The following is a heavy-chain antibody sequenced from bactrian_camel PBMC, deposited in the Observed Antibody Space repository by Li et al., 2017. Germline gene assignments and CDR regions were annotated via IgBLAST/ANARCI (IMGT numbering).Heavy chain of an antibody. CDR3: AADFVNKQLARSYNY. V-gene: IGHV3S53*01. CDR2: IDSDGET. Sequence: HVQLVESGGGSVQDGGSLRLSCAARTGTFRSACMGWIRQVSGKEREGVASIDSDGETTYADSVKGRFIISQDNAKNVMSLEMNDLKPEDTAMYYCAADFVNKQLARSYNYWGQGTQVTV. D-gene: IGHD7*01. CDR1: TGTFRSAC. J-gene: IGHJ4*01.